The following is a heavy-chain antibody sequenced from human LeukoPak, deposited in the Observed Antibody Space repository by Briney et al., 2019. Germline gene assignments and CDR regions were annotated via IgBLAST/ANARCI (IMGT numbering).Heavy chain of an antibody. J-gene: IGHJ4*02. CDR1: GYTFTGYY. CDR2: INPNSGGT. D-gene: IGHD2-21*02. Sequence: ASVKVSCKASGYTFTGYYMHWVRQAPGQGLEWMGWINPNSGGTNYAQKFQGWVTMTRDTSISTAYMELSSLRSDDTAVYYCARDPSYSDFYDGDYWGQGTLVTVSS. CDR3: ARDPSYSDFYDGDY. V-gene: IGHV1-2*04.